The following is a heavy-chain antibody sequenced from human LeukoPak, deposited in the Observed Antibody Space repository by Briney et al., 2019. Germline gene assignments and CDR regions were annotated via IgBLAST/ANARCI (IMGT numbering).Heavy chain of an antibody. J-gene: IGHJ4*02. CDR1: GYTFTGYY. Sequence: ASVKASCKASGYTFTGYYMHWVRQAPGQGLEWMGWINPNSGGTNYAQKFQGRVTMTTDTSTSTAYMELRSLRSDDTAVYYCARDLTHRRNYDNSGYQIVPAFWGQGTLVTVSS. D-gene: IGHD3-22*01. CDR2: INPNSGGT. V-gene: IGHV1-2*02. CDR3: ARDLTHRRNYDNSGYQIVPAF.